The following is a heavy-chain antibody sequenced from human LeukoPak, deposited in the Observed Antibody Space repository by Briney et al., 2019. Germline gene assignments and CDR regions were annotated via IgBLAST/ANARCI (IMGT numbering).Heavy chain of an antibody. CDR2: ISGSGGST. J-gene: IGHJ6*02. CDR1: GFTFSSYA. V-gene: IGHV3-23*01. CDR3: AKDPPTPYYYDSSGYYSSYYYYGMDV. D-gene: IGHD3-22*01. Sequence: GGSLRLSCAASGFTFSSYAMSWVRRAPGKGLEWVSAISGSGGSTYYADSVKGRFTISRDNSKNTLYLQMNSLRAEDTAVYYCAKDPPTPYYYDSSGYYSSYYYYGMDVWGQGTTVTVSS.